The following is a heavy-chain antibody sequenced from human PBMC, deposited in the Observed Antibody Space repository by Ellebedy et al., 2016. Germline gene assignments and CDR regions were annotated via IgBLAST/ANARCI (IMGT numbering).Heavy chain of an antibody. CDR1: CGSVSSDY. D-gene: IGHD6-19*01. CDR3: AKWNGGWYAFEV. J-gene: IGHJ3*01. CDR2: VFHTGTT. Sequence: SETLSLTCNVSCGSVSSDYWNWIRRPPGKGLEWIGYVFHTGTTNYNPSLKSRVTMSVDTSKSQFSLRLTSVTAADTAVYYCAKWNGGWYAFEVWGQGTMVTVSS. V-gene: IGHV4-59*02.